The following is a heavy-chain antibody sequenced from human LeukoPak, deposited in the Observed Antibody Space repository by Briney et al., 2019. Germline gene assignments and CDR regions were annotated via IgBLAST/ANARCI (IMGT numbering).Heavy chain of an antibody. V-gene: IGHV3-23*01. CDR1: GFIFNKHA. CDR2: LSGSGGST. D-gene: IGHD4/OR15-4a*01. Sequence: PGGSLRLSCAASGFIFNKHAMSWVRQAPGKGLEWVSGLSGSGGSTDYADSVKGRFTVSRDNSKNTLFPQMNSLRAEDTAIYYCAKERDYGPADYWGQGTLVTVSS. J-gene: IGHJ4*02. CDR3: AKERDYGPADY.